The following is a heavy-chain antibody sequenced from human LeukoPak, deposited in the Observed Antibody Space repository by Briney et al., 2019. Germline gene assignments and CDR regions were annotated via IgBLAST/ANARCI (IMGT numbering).Heavy chain of an antibody. CDR3: ASGPGIAVAASFDY. J-gene: IGHJ4*02. V-gene: IGHV3-53*01. Sequence: GGSLRLSCAASGFTFSSYAMSWVRQAPGKGLEWVSVIYSGGSTYYADSVKGRFTISRDNSKNTLYLQMNSLRAEDTAVYYCASGPGIAVAASFDYWGQGTLVTVSS. CDR1: GFTFSSYA. CDR2: IYSGGST. D-gene: IGHD6-19*01.